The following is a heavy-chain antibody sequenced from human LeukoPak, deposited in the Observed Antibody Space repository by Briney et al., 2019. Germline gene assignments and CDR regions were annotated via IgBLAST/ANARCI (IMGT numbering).Heavy chain of an antibody. J-gene: IGHJ3*02. CDR3: AKDRKVGYCGGDCYPFDI. V-gene: IGHV3-23*01. Sequence: GGSLRLSCAASGFTFSSYAMSWVRQAPGKGLEWVSAISGSGGSTYYADSVKGRFTISRDNSRNTLYLQMNSLRAEDTAVYYCAKDRKVGYCGGDCYPFDIWGQGTMVTVSS. CDR1: GFTFSSYA. CDR2: ISGSGGST. D-gene: IGHD2-21*02.